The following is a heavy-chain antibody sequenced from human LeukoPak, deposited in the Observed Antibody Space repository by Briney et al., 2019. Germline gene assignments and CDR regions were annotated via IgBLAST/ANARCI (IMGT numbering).Heavy chain of an antibody. V-gene: IGHV1-69*13. J-gene: IGHJ3*02. CDR1: GGTFSSYA. CDR3: ARELVGANTTVGKGAFDI. D-gene: IGHD1-26*01. Sequence: ASVKVSCKASGGTFSSYAISWVRQAPGQGLEWMGGIIPIFGTANYAQKFQGRVTITADESTSTAYMELSSLRSEDTAVYYCARELVGANTTVGKGAFDIWGQGTMVIVSS. CDR2: IIPIFGTA.